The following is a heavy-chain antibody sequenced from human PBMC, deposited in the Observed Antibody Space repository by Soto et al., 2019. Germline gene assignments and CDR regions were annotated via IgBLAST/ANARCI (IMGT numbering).Heavy chain of an antibody. Sequence: SETLSLTCAISGDSVSSNSAAWNWIRQSPSRGLEWLGRTYYRSKWYNDYAVSVKSRITINPDTSKNQFSLQLNSVTPEDTAVYYCARGQQLVRPAAFDIWGQGTMVTVSS. CDR3: ARGQQLVRPAAFDI. CDR2: TYYRSKWYN. D-gene: IGHD6-13*01. J-gene: IGHJ3*02. V-gene: IGHV6-1*01. CDR1: GDSVSSNSAA.